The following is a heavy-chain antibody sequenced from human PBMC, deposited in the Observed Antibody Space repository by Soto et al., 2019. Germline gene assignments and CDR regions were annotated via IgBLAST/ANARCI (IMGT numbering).Heavy chain of an antibody. J-gene: IGHJ4*02. CDR1: GGSDTNSSNY. Sequence: SATLSLTCTVSGGSDTNSSNYWGWIRQSPGKGLDWIGSVYYRGRSYSKSSVKSRVTISVDTSKNRFSLSLNSGTASDTAVYFCVSQRTTVPTQAYFDYWGPGALVTVSS. V-gene: IGHV4-39*01. CDR3: VSQRTTVPTQAYFDY. CDR2: VYYRGRS. D-gene: IGHD4-17*01.